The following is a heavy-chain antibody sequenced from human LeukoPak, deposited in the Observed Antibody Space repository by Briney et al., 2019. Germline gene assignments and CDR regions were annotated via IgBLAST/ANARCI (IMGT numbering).Heavy chain of an antibody. V-gene: IGHV4-34*01. CDR3: ARDLIVPDAMTGSGSYSTDY. CDR1: GGSFSGYY. D-gene: IGHD3-10*01. CDR2: INHRGST. Sequence: SETLSLTCAVYGGSFSGYYWTWIRQPPGKGLEWIGEINHRGSTNYNPSLKSRVTISVDTSKNQISLKLNSVTAADTAVYYCARDLIVPDAMTGSGSYSTDYWGQGTLATVSS. J-gene: IGHJ4*02.